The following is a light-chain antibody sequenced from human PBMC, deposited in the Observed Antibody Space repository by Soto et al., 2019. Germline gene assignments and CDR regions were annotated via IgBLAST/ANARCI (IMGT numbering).Light chain of an antibody. J-gene: IGLJ1*01. CDR1: SSDVGGYNY. Sequence: SALTPPPSPSGSPGQAVTLSRTGNSSDVGGYNYVSWYQQHPGKAPKLMIYEVSKRPSGVPDRFSGSKSGNTASLTVSGLQAEDEADYYCSSYAGSNNSLYVFGTGTKVTVL. CDR2: EVS. CDR3: SSYAGSNNSLYV. V-gene: IGLV2-8*01.